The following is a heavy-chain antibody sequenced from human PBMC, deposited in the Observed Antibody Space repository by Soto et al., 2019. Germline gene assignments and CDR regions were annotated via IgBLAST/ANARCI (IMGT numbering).Heavy chain of an antibody. Sequence: QVQLVESGGGVVQPGRSLRLSCAASGFMFSSYAMHWVRQAPGKGLEWVAVKTYDGSNKYYADSVKGRFTISRDNSKNPLYLQMNSLRADDTAVYYCARAGALLSDYWGQGTLVSVSS. D-gene: IGHD1-26*01. CDR2: KTYDGSNK. CDR1: GFMFSSYA. J-gene: IGHJ4*02. V-gene: IGHV3-30-3*01. CDR3: ARAGALLSDY.